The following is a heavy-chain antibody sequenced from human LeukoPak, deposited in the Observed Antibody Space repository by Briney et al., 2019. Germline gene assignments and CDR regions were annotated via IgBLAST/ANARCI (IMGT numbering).Heavy chain of an antibody. D-gene: IGHD2-2*01. Sequence: ASVKVSCKASGYTFTGYYMHWVRQAPGQGLEWMGWINPNSGGTNYAQKFQGRVTMTRDTSISTAYMELSRLRSDDTAVYYRARGAIVVVPAAGGRVWFDPWGQGTLVTVSS. J-gene: IGHJ5*02. CDR3: ARGAIVVVPAAGGRVWFDP. CDR2: INPNSGGT. CDR1: GYTFTGYY. V-gene: IGHV1-2*02.